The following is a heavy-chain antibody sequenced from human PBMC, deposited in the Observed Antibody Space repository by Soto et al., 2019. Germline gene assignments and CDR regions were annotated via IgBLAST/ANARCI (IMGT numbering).Heavy chain of an antibody. V-gene: IGHV3-15*01. CDR3: TTDSSLRYFDWLLYLGKDAFDI. D-gene: IGHD3-9*01. J-gene: IGHJ3*02. CDR1: GFTFSNAW. Sequence: GGSLRLSCAASGFTFSNAWMSWVRQAPGKGLEWVGRIKSKTDGGTTDYAAPVKGRFTISRDDSKNTLYLQMNSLKTEDTAVYYCTTDSSLRYFDWLLYLGKDAFDIWGQGTMVTVSS. CDR2: IKSKTDGGTT.